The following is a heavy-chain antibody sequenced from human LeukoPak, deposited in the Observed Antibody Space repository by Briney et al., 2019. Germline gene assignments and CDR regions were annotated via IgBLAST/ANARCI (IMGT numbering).Heavy chain of an antibody. D-gene: IGHD5-24*01. CDR3: ARHRAEMATITDDAFDM. CDR2: IYTSGST. Sequence: KTSETLSLTCTVSGTSISSYSWSWIRQPPGTGLGWIGYIYTSGSTHYNPSLKSRVTVSVDTSKNHFSLRLSSVTAADTAVYYCARHRAEMATITDDAFDMWGQGTVVTVSS. CDR1: GTSISSYS. V-gene: IGHV4-4*09. J-gene: IGHJ3*02.